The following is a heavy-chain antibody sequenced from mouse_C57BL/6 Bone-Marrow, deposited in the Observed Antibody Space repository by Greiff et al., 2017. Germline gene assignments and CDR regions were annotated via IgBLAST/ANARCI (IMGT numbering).Heavy chain of an antibody. V-gene: IGHV1-82*01. CDR1: GYAFSSSW. J-gene: IGHJ4*01. D-gene: IGHD2-1*01. CDR3: AMDGNYEDAMDY. CDR2: IYPGDGDT. Sequence: VQLQQSGPELVKPGASVKISCKASGYAFSSSWMNWVKQRPGKGLEWIGRIYPGDGDTNYNGKFKGKATLTADKSSSTAYMQLSSLTSEDAAVSCCAMDGNYEDAMDYWGQGTSVTVSS.